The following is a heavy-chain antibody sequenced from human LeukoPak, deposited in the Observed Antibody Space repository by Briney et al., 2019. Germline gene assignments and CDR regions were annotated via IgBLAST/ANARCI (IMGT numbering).Heavy chain of an antibody. CDR3: ARGVSTIDRFEY. Sequence: SETLSLTCTVSGYSITSGYYWGWIRQPPGRGLEWIGSAYHSGSTYYNPSLKSRVTISVDTSKNQFSLKLRSVTAADTAVCYCARGVSTIDRFEYWGQGTLVSVSS. CDR2: AYHSGST. D-gene: IGHD5/OR15-5a*01. CDR1: GYSITSGYY. V-gene: IGHV4-38-2*02. J-gene: IGHJ4*02.